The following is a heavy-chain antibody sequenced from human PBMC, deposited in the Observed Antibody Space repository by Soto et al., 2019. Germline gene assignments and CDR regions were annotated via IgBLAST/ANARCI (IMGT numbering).Heavy chain of an antibody. V-gene: IGHV1-69*12. Sequence: QAQLVQSGPEVKKPGSSVKVSCKSSGGKFSTDVFTWVRQAPGQGLEWMGGIITVFRTTMYAQNFQGRVTLSADEATSTDCMEVRGLRSEDTAVYYWARGDSRGYGVDVWGPGTTVSASS. CDR3: ARGDSRGYGVDV. CDR2: IITVFRTT. D-gene: IGHD3-10*01. J-gene: IGHJ6*02. CDR1: GGKFSTDV.